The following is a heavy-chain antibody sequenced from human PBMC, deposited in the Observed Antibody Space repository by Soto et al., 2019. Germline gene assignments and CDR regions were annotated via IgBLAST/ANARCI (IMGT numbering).Heavy chain of an antibody. CDR3: ARGTMLRGPGYYYAMDV. CDR1: GDSISRNGYF. D-gene: IGHD3-10*01. Sequence: SETLSLTCSVSGDSISRNGYFWTWIRQHPGKGLEWIGYIYYDGRSYYTPSLKSRVIISVDTSKNQFSLNLTAVTAADTAVYYCARGTMLRGPGYYYAMDVWGQGTTVTVSS. V-gene: IGHV4-31*03. CDR2: IYYDGRS. J-gene: IGHJ6*02.